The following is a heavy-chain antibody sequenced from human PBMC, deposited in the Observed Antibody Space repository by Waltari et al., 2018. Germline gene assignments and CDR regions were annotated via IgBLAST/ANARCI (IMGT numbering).Heavy chain of an antibody. V-gene: IGHV3-23*01. CDR2: SSGSGGST. Sequence: EVQLLESGGGLVQPGGSLRLSCAASGFTFSSYAMSWVRQAPGKGLEWGSASSGSGGSTYYADSVKVRCTIARDNSKNTLYLQMNSLRAEDTAVYYCAKVGSIAVPLDAFDIWGQGTMVTVSS. J-gene: IGHJ3*02. CDR3: AKVGSIAVPLDAFDI. CDR1: GFTFSSYA. D-gene: IGHD6-19*01.